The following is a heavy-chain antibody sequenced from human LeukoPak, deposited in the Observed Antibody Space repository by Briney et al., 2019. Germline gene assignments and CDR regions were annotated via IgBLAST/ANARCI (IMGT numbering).Heavy chain of an antibody. D-gene: IGHD6-13*01. CDR2: INSGGRST. J-gene: IGHJ4*02. CDR3: ARDGRIAAGESRMLDY. V-gene: IGHV3-74*01. Sequence: PGGYLRLSCAATAFTFSANWMHWLRPDQGKGLVWISRINSGGRSTSSADSGKGTFTVSRDNAKNTLYLQMNSLKAKDTAVYYCARDGRIAAGESRMLDYWGQGTLVTVAS. CDR1: AFTFSANW.